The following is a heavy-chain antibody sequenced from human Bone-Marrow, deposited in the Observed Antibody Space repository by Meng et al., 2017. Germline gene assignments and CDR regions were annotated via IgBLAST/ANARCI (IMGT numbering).Heavy chain of an antibody. D-gene: IGHD3-22*01. J-gene: IGHJ4*02. Sequence: ASVKVSCKPSGYNFPDYWLHWVRRAPGQGLEWMGRIDPKSGDTHYAQRFQGRVTMTGDTSISTAYMELSGLRSDDTAMYYCARDYYDSSGPDYWGQGTLVTVSS. CDR3: ARDYYDSSGPDY. CDR1: GYNFPDYW. V-gene: IGHV1-2*06. CDR2: IDPKSGDT.